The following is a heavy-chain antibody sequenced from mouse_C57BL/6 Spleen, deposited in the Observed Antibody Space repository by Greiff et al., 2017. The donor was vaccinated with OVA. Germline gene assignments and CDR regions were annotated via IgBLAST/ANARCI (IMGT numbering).Heavy chain of an antibody. Sequence: EVQLVESGGGLVQPKGSLKLSCAASGFSFNTYAMNWVRQAPGKGLEWVARIRSKSNNYATYYADSVKDRFTISRDDSESMLYLQMNNLKTEDTAMYYCVRQSNYDYFDYWGQGTTRTVSS. CDR1: GFSFNTYA. CDR3: VRQSNYDYFDY. CDR2: IRSKSNNYAT. J-gene: IGHJ2*01. V-gene: IGHV10-1*01. D-gene: IGHD2-5*01.